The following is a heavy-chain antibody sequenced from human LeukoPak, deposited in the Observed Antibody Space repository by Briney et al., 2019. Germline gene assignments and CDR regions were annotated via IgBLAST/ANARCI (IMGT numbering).Heavy chain of an antibody. J-gene: IGHJ4*02. CDR3: AKDGANYDILTGYPWGYFDY. V-gene: IGHV3-23*01. D-gene: IGHD3-9*01. Sequence: GGSLRLSCAASGFTFSSYAMSWVRQAPGKGLEWVSAISASGGSTYYADSVKGRFTISRDNSKNTLYLQMNSLRAEDTAVYYCAKDGANYDILTGYPWGYFDYWGQGTLVTVSS. CDR2: ISASGGST. CDR1: GFTFSSYA.